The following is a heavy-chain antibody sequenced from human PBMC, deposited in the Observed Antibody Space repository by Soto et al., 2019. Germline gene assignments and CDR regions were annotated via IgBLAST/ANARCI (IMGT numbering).Heavy chain of an antibody. J-gene: IGHJ4*02. D-gene: IGHD3-9*01. V-gene: IGHV3-30-3*01. CDR1: GFTFSSYA. CDR2: ISYDGSNK. CDR3: ARDERRGDILPGYPHHPGY. Sequence: QVQLVESGGGVVQPGRSLRLSCAASGFTFSSYAMHWVRQAPGKGLEWVAVISYDGSNKYYADSVKGRFTISRDNSKNTLYLQMNSLRADDTAVYYCARDERRGDILPGYPHHPGYWGQGTLVTVSS.